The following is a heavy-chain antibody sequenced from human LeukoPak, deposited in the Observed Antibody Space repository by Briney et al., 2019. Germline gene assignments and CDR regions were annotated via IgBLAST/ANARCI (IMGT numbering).Heavy chain of an antibody. CDR1: GLTFSNYA. D-gene: IGHD2-15*01. Sequence: NAGGSLRLSCAASGLTFSNYAMHWVRQAPGKGLEWVGCIKSRSDDMTSDYAAPVKGKFTILRDDSRNQLYLQMNSLRAEDTAVYYCARVAIAATPDLAYYYYMDVWGKGTTVTISS. CDR2: IKSRSDDMTS. J-gene: IGHJ6*03. V-gene: IGHV3-15*01. CDR3: ARVAIAATPDLAYYYYMDV.